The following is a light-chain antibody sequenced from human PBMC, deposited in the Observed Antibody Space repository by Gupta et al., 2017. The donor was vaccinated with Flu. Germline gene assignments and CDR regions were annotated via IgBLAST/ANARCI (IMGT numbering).Light chain of an antibody. J-gene: IGKJ2*01. CDR1: QNTDTD. CDR3: QQAYTFPYV. CDR2: AAS. Sequence: DIQMTQAPSSLSASVGDRVTITCRASQNTDTDLSWFQQKPGGAPRLLISAASTLRSRVPSRFSGSGSGTTFTLTITSLQPEDIGAYFCQQAYTFPYVFGQGTKLEIK. V-gene: IGKV1-39*01.